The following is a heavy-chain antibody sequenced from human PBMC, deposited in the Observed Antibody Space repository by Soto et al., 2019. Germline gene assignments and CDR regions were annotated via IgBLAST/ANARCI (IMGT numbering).Heavy chain of an antibody. D-gene: IGHD2-8*01. J-gene: IGHJ4*02. V-gene: IGHV3-33*01. CDR3: ARQDMVSYYFDS. CDR2: IWYDGSYK. CDR1: GFTFSNHG. Sequence: HVQLVESGGGVVQPGRSLRLSCAASGFTFSNHGMHWVRQAPGKGLEWVAVIWYDGSYKYYADSVKGRFTISRDNSKNTLYLQMNSLRAEDTALYYCARQDMVSYYFDSWGQGTLVTVSS.